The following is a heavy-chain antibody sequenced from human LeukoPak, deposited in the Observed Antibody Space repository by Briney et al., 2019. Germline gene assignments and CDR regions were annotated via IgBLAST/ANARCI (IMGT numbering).Heavy chain of an antibody. CDR2: IYYSGST. CDR3: ARVNPGYRPDAFDI. D-gene: IGHD6-13*01. J-gene: IGHJ3*02. V-gene: IGHV4-59*01. CDR1: GGSLTNYY. Sequence: SETLSLTCTVSGGSLTNYYWSWIRQPPGKGLDWIGHIYYSGSTNYNPSLKSRVTISLDTSKNQFSLKVISVTAADTAVYYCARVNPGYRPDAFDIWGQGTMVTVSS.